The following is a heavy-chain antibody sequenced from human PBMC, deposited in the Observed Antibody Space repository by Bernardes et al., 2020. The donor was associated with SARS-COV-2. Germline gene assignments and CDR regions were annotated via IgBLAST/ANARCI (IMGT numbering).Heavy chain of an antibody. V-gene: IGHV4-30-4*01. CDR2: IFYTGRT. CDR1: GDSITTNIYF. J-gene: IGHJ3*02. CDR3: ATYGGKGAFDI. Sequence: SETLSLTCAVSGDSITTNIYFWSWIRQAPGKGLEWIGYIFYTGRTFFNPSLGSRLNISIDTSRNQFSLNLASVTAADTAVYYCATYGGKGAFDIWGQGTMVTVSS. D-gene: IGHD4-17*01.